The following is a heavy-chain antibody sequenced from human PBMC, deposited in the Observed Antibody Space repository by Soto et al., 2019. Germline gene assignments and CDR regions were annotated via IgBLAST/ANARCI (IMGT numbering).Heavy chain of an antibody. CDR2: IWYDGSNK. J-gene: IGHJ6*02. Sequence: QVQLVESGGGVVQPGRSLRLSCAASGFTFSSYGMHWVRQAPGKGVEWVAVIWYDGSNKYYADSVKGRFTISRDNSKNTLYLQMNSLRAEDTAVYYCARDAGYGMDVWGQGTTVTVSS. CDR1: GFTFSSYG. V-gene: IGHV3-33*01. CDR3: ARDAGYGMDV.